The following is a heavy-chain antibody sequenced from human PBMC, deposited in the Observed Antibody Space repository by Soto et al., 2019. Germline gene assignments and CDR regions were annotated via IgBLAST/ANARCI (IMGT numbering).Heavy chain of an antibody. J-gene: IGHJ4*02. CDR1: GGTFSSYT. CDR2: ITPMFGTP. CDR3: ARDGTLYDSSAYYYLY. Sequence: SVKVSCKASGGTFSSYTITWVRQAPGQGLEWMGGITPMFGTPNYAQKFQGRVTITADESTSTAYMELSSLRSEDTAMYFCARDGTLYDSSAYYYLYWGQGTLGTVSS. V-gene: IGHV1-69*13. D-gene: IGHD3-22*01.